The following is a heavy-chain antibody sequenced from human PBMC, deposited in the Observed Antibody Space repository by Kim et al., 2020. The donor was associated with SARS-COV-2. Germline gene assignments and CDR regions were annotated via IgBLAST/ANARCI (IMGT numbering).Heavy chain of an antibody. CDR3: ARGAAYGVRGVPNWFDP. Sequence: SETLSLTCAVSGGSISSGGYSWSWIRQPPGKGLEWIGYIYHSGSTYYNPSLKSRVTISVDRSKNQFSLKLSSVTAADTAVYYCARGAAYGVRGVPNWFDPWGQGTLVTVSS. J-gene: IGHJ5*02. CDR1: GGSISSGGYS. CDR2: IYHSGST. D-gene: IGHD3-10*01. V-gene: IGHV4-30-2*01.